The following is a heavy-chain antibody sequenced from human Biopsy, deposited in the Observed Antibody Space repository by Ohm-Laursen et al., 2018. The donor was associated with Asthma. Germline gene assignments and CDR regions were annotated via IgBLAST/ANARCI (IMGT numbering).Heavy chain of an antibody. Sequence: SLRLSCAASGFSFSNFGMHWVRQAPGKGLEWVAVISFDGSNEDYADSVKGRFTISRDNSKNRLSLQMVSLRAEDTAVYFCAKDISKADGGSILYYYGMDVWGQETTVTVSS. D-gene: IGHD3-10*01. V-gene: IGHV3-30*18. CDR3: AKDISKADGGSILYYYGMDV. CDR2: ISFDGSNE. J-gene: IGHJ6*02. CDR1: GFSFSNFG.